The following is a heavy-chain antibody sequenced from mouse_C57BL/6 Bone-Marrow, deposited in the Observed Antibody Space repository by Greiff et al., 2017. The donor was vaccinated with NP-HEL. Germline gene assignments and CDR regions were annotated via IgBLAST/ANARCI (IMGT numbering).Heavy chain of an antibody. Sequence: VQLQESGPGLVAPSQSLSITCTVSGFSLTSYAISWVRQPPGKGLEWLGVIWTGGGTNYNSALKSRLSISKDNSKSQVFLKMNSRQTDDTARYYCASHYYGSSYWYFDVWGTGTTVTVSS. D-gene: IGHD1-1*01. CDR1: GFSLTSYA. CDR3: ASHYYGSSYWYFDV. V-gene: IGHV2-9-1*01. J-gene: IGHJ1*03. CDR2: IWTGGGT.